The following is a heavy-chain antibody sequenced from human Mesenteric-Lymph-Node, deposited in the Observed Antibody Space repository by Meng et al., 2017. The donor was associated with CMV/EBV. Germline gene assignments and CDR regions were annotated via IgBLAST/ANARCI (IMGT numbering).Heavy chain of an antibody. CDR2: INHSGST. J-gene: IGHJ4*02. Sequence: SETLSLTCTVSGGSVSSGSYYWSWIRQPPGKGLEWIGEINHSGSTNYNPSLKSRVTISVDTSKNQFSLKLSSVTAADTAVYYCARGEEVDYWGQGTLVTVSS. CDR3: ARGEEVDY. V-gene: IGHV4-61*01. CDR1: GGSVSSGSYY.